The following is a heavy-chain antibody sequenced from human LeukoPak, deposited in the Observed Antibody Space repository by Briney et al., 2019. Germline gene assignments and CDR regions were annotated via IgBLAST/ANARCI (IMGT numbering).Heavy chain of an antibody. V-gene: IGHV1-8*01. D-gene: IGHD3-9*01. CDR1: GYNFVNYD. J-gene: IGHJ5*02. CDR2: MNPNSGDT. Sequence: ASAKLSCKASGYNFVNYDINWVRQATGQGPEWTACMNPNSGDTGFAQNFQGRVNLTRNLSMRTAYMELTNLTSDDTAIYYCVTAAQEGRVPLTGIQTVNWFEPWGQGTLVTISS. CDR3: VTAAQEGRVPLTGIQTVNWFEP.